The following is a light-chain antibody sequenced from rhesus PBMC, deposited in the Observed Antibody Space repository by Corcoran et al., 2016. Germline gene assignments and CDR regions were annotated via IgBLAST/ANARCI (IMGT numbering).Light chain of an antibody. J-gene: IGKJ3*01. CDR3: QHGYGTPFT. V-gene: IGKV1-74*01. Sequence: DIQMTQSPSSLSASAGDRVTITCRASENVNSYVNWYQYKPGKAPKLLIYKAYNLQGGVPSRFSGSGSGTDYTFTISSLQPEDVATYYCQHGYGTPFTFGPGTKLDIK. CDR2: KAY. CDR1: ENVNSY.